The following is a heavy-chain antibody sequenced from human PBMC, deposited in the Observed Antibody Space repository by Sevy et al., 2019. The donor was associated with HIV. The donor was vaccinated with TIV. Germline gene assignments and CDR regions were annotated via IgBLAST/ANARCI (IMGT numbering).Heavy chain of an antibody. D-gene: IGHD3-22*01. V-gene: IGHV3-23*01. CDR1: GFTFITYA. J-gene: IGHJ3*02. Sequence: GGSLRLSCKPSGFTFITYAMNWVRQAPGKGLEWVSTIYGSGGTTYYADPVKGRFTISRDNSKNTLYLQMDSLRTGDTAIYYCAGARYDGSGSFDAFDIWGQGTMVTVSS. CDR3: AGARYDGSGSFDAFDI. CDR2: IYGSGGTT.